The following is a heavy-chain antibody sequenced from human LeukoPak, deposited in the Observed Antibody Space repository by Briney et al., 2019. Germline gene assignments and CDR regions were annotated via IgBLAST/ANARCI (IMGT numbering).Heavy chain of an antibody. CDR2: ISSSGSTI. Sequence: PGGSLRLSCAASGFTFSNYEMNWVRQAPGKGLEWVSYISSSGSTIYYADSVKGRFTISRDNAKNSLYLQMNSLRAEDTALYYCAKDMESGSYSTYYFDYWGQGTLVTVSS. D-gene: IGHD1-26*01. CDR3: AKDMESGSYSTYYFDY. CDR1: GFTFSNYE. V-gene: IGHV3-48*03. J-gene: IGHJ4*02.